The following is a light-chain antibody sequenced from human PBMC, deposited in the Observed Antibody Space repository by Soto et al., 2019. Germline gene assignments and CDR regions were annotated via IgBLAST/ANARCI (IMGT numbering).Light chain of an antibody. CDR1: QSVGSS. J-gene: IGKJ1*01. Sequence: EIVLTQSPATLSLSPGERATLSCRASQSVGSSLAWYQQKPGQAPRLLFYVASNRATGIPARFSGSGSGTDFTLTIRSLEHEVFAVYYCRQRGSWSLTSGQGTTVQF. CDR2: VAS. V-gene: IGKV3-11*01. CDR3: RQRGSWSLT.